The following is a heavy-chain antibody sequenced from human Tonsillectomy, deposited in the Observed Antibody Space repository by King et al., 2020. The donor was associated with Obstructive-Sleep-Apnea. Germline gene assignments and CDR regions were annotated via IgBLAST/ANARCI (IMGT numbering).Heavy chain of an antibody. J-gene: IGHJ4*02. CDR2: IWYDGSNK. V-gene: IGHV3-33*01. D-gene: IGHD5-18*01. Sequence: VQLVESGGGVVQPGRSLRLSCAASGFTFSSYGMHWVRQAPGKGLEWVAVIWYDGSNKYYADSVKGRFTISRDNSKITLYLQMNSLRAEDTAVYYCAREGSLGKGYSYGYFDYWGQGTLVTVSS. CDR3: AREGSLGKGYSYGYFDY. CDR1: GFTFSSYG.